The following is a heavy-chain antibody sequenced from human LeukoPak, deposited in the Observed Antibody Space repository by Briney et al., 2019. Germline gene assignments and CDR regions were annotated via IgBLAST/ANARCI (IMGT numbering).Heavy chain of an antibody. CDR1: GITVSSKN. J-gene: IGHJ3*02. CDR3: ARTGDGCNLDVFDI. V-gene: IGHV3-66*02. CDR2: IYSGGST. D-gene: IGHD5-24*01. Sequence: GGSLRLSCAASGITVSSKNMNWVRQAPGKGLQWVSVIYSGGSTNYADSVKGRFTISRDNSKNTLYLQMNSPRTEDTAVYYCARTGDGCNLDVFDIWGHGTMVTVSS.